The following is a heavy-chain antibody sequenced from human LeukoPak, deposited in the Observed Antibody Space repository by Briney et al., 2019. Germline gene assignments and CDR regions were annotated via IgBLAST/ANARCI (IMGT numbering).Heavy chain of an antibody. CDR1: GGSISSGSYY. CDR3: ARDPRAAAGTGFDY. D-gene: IGHD6-13*01. V-gene: IGHV4-61*02. CDR2: IYTSGST. J-gene: IGHJ4*02. Sequence: PSQTLSLTCTVSGGSISSGSYYWRWLRQPAGKGLEWIGRIYTSGSTNYNPSLKSRVTISVDTSKNQFSLKLSSVTAADTAVYYRARDPRAAAGTGFDYWGQGTLVTVSS.